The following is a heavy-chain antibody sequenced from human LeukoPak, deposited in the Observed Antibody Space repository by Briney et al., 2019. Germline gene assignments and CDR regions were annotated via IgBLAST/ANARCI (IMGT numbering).Heavy chain of an antibody. D-gene: IGHD3-10*01. CDR2: INAGNGNT. CDR1: GGTFSSYA. Sequence: ASVKVSCKASGGTFSSYAISWVRQAPGQRLEWMGWINAGNGNTKYSQKFQGRVTITRDTSASTAYMELSSLRSEDTAVYYCARAYRSITMVRGVRPSPYDYWGQGTLVTVSS. J-gene: IGHJ4*02. V-gene: IGHV1-3*01. CDR3: ARAYRSITMVRGVRPSPYDY.